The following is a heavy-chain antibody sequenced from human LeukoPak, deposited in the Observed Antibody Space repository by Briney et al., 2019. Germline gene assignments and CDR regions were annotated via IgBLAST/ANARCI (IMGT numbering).Heavy chain of an antibody. Sequence: SETLSLTCTVSGGSITSFYWSWVRQPPGKGLEWIGYIYYSGSTHYNPSLKSRVTISVDTSKNQFSLKLSSVTAADKAVYYCARMGSSWSRFDYWGQGTLVTVSS. CDR2: IYYSGST. D-gene: IGHD6-13*01. V-gene: IGHV4-59*01. J-gene: IGHJ4*02. CDR3: ARMGSSWSRFDY. CDR1: GGSITSFY.